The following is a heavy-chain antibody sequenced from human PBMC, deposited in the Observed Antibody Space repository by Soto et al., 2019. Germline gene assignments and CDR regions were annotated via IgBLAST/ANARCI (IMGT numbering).Heavy chain of an antibody. V-gene: IGHV3-23*01. CDR2: ISGNGAST. CDR3: AKDSGYYDTCGYFNWGXXGMDV. J-gene: IGHJ6*01. D-gene: IGHD3-22*01. CDR1: GFTFSSYA. Sequence: PGGSLRLSSEGSGFTFSSYAMSWVRQAPGRGLEWVSGISGNGASTYYADSVKGRFTLSRDNSKNTLYLEGNSLRAEDTAVYYCAKDSGYYDTCGYFNWGXXGMDVWXXGTTVTXSS.